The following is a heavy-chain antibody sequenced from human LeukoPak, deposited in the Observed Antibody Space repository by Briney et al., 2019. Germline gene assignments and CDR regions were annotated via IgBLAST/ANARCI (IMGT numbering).Heavy chain of an antibody. CDR2: INAGNGNT. CDR1: GYTFTNYA. V-gene: IGHV1-3*03. Sequence: GASVKVSCKASGYTFTNYAVNWVRQAPGQRLEWMGWINAGNGNTKYSQKFQDRVILTRDASASTAYMELSSLRSEDMAVYYCARGIWTSHTVGYYFDNWGQGTLVTVSS. J-gene: IGHJ4*02. D-gene: IGHD6-13*01. CDR3: ARGIWTSHTVGYYFDN.